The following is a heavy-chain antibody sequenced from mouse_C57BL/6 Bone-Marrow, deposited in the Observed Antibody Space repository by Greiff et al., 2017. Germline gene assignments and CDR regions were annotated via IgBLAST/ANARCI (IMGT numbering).Heavy chain of an antibody. CDR1: GFNIKDYY. CDR2: IDPEDGDT. Sequence: VQLQQSGAELVRPGASVKLSCTASGFNIKDYYMHWVKQRPEQGLEWIGRIDPEDGDTEYAPKFQGKATMTADTSSNTAYLQLSSLTSEDTAVYYCTFYYGNDWYFDVWGTGTTVTVSS. CDR3: TFYYGNDWYFDV. D-gene: IGHD2-1*01. J-gene: IGHJ1*03. V-gene: IGHV14-1*01.